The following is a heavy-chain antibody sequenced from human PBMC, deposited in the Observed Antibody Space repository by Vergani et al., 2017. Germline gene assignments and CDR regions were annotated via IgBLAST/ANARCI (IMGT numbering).Heavy chain of an antibody. CDR3: ARERERRIVRGVTYYFDY. D-gene: IGHD3-10*01. CDR1: GGSISSYY. J-gene: IGHJ4*02. Sequence: QVQLQESGPGLVKPSETLSLTCTVSGGSISSYYWSWIRQPPGKGLEWIWYSYYSGSTNYNPTLKSRVTISVDTSKNQFSLKLSSVTAADTAVYYCARERERRIVRGVTYYFDYWGQGTLVTVSS. CDR2: SYYSGST. V-gene: IGHV4-59*01.